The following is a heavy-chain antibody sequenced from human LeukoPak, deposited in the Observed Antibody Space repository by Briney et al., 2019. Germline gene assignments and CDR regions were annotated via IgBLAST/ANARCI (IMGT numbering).Heavy chain of an antibody. J-gene: IGHJ4*02. CDR1: GFTFSSYG. Sequence: GGSLRLSCVASGFTFSSYGMHWVRQAPGKGLEWVAVIWYDGSNKYYADSVKGRFTISRDNSKNTLYLQMNSLRAEDTAVYYCAKGLGRDGYNTAFDYWGQGTLVTVSS. V-gene: IGHV3-33*06. CDR3: AKGLGRDGYNTAFDY. CDR2: IWYDGSNK. D-gene: IGHD5-24*01.